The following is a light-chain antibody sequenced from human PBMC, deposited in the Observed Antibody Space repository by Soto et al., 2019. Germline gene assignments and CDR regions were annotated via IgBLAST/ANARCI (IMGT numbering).Light chain of an antibody. Sequence: VLSHSTATLNDPPGEXXTLSCRASQSVSSNLAWYQQKPGQAPRLLIYGASTRATGIPARFSGSGSGTEFTLTISSLQSEDFAVYYCQQYNNWPPITFGQGTRLDTK. V-gene: IGKV3-15*01. CDR2: GAS. CDR1: QSVSSN. CDR3: QQYNNWPPIT. J-gene: IGKJ5*01.